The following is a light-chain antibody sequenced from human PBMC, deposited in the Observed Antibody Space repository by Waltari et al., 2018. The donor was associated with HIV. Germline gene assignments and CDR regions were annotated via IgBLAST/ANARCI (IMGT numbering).Light chain of an antibody. V-gene: IGKV3-15*01. J-gene: IGKJ5*01. Sequence: EIVMTQSPAPLSVSPGERAPLPCRASQSVRSNLAWYPQRPGQAPRLLISGASTRATGVPARFSGSGSGTDFTLTISSLQSEDFAVYYCQQYDNWPPITFGQGTRLEIK. CDR3: QQYDNWPPIT. CDR2: GAS. CDR1: QSVRSN.